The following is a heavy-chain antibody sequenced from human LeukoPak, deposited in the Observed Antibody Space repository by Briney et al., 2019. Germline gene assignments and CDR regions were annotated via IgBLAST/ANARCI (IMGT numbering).Heavy chain of an antibody. V-gene: IGHV3-7*04. CDR2: IKEAGSEK. D-gene: IGHD6-13*01. J-gene: IGHJ4*02. CDR1: GFTFNNYW. Sequence: GGSLRLSCAASGFTFNNYWMSWVRQAPGKGLEFMANIKEAGSEKYYVDSVKGRFTISRDNDKNLVHLQMNSLRAEDTAVYYCARGGGMRSWYDFDYWGQGTLVTVSS. CDR3: ARGGGMRSWYDFDY.